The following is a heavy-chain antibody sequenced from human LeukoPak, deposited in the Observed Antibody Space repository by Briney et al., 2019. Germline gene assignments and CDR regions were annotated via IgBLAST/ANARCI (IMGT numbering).Heavy chain of an antibody. CDR2: INADGAGT. CDR3: AKKSGAPGNFDY. V-gene: IGHV3-43*02. J-gene: IGHJ4*02. CDR1: GFPFDEYP. D-gene: IGHD1-26*01. Sequence: GGSLRLSCAASGFPFDEYPMHWVRQAPGKGLEWVSLINADGAGTSYADSVKGRFTVSRDNSKKFLSLQMNSLRTEDSGLYYCAKKSGAPGNFDYWGQGTLVTVSS.